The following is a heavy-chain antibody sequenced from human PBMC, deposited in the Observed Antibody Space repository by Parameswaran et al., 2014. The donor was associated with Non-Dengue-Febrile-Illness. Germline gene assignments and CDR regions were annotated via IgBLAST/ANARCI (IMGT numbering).Heavy chain of an antibody. J-gene: IGHJ6*02. CDR3: ASQITMVRGAYYYGMDV. D-gene: IGHD3-10*01. Sequence: WIRQSPSRGLEWLGRTYYRSKWYNDYAVSVKSRITINPDTSKNQFSLQLNSVTPEDTAVYYCASQITMVRGAYYYGMDVWGQGTTVTVSS. V-gene: IGHV6-1*01. CDR2: TYYRSKWYN.